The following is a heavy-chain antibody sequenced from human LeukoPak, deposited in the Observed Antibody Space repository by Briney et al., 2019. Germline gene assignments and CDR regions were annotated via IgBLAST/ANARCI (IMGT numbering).Heavy chain of an antibody. CDR3: ARYDVWGTYRAFDY. D-gene: IGHD3-16*02. CDR2: IYYRGNT. Sequence: SETLSLTCTVSGDSISSGSYYWGWIRQPPGKGLEWIGNIYYRGNTYFNPSLKSRVIISVDTSKNQFSLKLTSVTAADTAMYYCARYDVWGTYRAFDYWGQGTLVTVSS. J-gene: IGHJ4*02. V-gene: IGHV4-39*07. CDR1: GDSISSGSYY.